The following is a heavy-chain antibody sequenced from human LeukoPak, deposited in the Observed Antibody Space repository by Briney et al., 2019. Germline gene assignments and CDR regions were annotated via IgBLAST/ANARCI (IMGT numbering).Heavy chain of an antibody. Sequence: GGSLRLSCAASGFTFSSYSMNWARQAPGKGLEWVSSISSSSSYIYYADSVKGRFTISRDNAKNSLYLQMNSLRAEDTAVYYCARDGGIFGVVIGAFDIWGQGTMVTVSS. D-gene: IGHD3-3*01. V-gene: IGHV3-21*01. CDR2: ISSSSSYI. J-gene: IGHJ3*02. CDR3: ARDGGIFGVVIGAFDI. CDR1: GFTFSSYS.